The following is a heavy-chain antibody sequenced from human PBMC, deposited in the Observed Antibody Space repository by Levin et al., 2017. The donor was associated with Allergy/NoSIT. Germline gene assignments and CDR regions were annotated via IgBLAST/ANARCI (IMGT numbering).Heavy chain of an antibody. D-gene: IGHD6-13*01. CDR3: ASLGADFDY. CDR2: INSDGSST. V-gene: IGHV3-74*01. Sequence: PGESLKISCAASGFTFSSYWMHWVRQAPGKGLVWVSRINSDGSSTSYADSVKGRFTISRDNAKNTLYLQMNSLRAEDTAVYYCASLGADFDYWGQGTLVTVSS. J-gene: IGHJ4*02. CDR1: GFTFSSYW.